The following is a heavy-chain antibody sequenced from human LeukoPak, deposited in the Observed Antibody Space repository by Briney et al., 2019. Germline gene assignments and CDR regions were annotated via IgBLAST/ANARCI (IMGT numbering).Heavy chain of an antibody. Sequence: SVKVSCKASGYTFTGYYIHWVRQAPGQGLEWMGRIIPILGIANYAQKFQGRVTITADKSTSTAYMELSSLRSEDTAVYYCARSGRFTMIVVASLDYWGQGTLVTVSS. V-gene: IGHV1-69*02. CDR1: GYTFTGYY. J-gene: IGHJ4*02. D-gene: IGHD3-22*01. CDR2: IIPILGIA. CDR3: ARSGRFTMIVVASLDY.